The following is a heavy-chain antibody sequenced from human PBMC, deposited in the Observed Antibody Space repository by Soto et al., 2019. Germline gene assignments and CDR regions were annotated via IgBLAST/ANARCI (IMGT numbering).Heavy chain of an antibody. V-gene: IGHV3-33*01. CDR2: IWYDGSNK. CDR1: GFTFSSYG. CDR3: ARDRYYDSSGYSYYFDY. J-gene: IGHJ4*02. Sequence: LRLSCAASGFTFSSYGMHWVRQAPGKGLEWVAVIWYDGSNKYYADSVKGRFTISRDNSKNTLYLQMNSLRAEDTAVYYCARDRYYDSSGYSYYFDYWGQGTLVTVSS. D-gene: IGHD3-22*01.